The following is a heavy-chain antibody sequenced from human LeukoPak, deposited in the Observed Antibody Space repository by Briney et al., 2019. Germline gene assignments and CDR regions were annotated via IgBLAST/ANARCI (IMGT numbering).Heavy chain of an antibody. V-gene: IGHV3-15*01. D-gene: IGHD6-13*01. CDR1: GFTFSNAW. CDR2: IKSKTDDGTT. Sequence: PGGSLRLSCAASGFTFSNAWMSWVRQVPGKGLEWVGRIKSKTDDGTTDYAAPVIGRFNISRDDSKNTLYLQMNSLKSEDTALYYCTTGGLWYVDYWGQGIQVTVSS. J-gene: IGHJ4*02. CDR3: TTGGLWYVDY.